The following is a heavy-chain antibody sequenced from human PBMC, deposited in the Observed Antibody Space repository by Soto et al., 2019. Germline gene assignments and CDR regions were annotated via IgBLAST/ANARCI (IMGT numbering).Heavy chain of an antibody. D-gene: IGHD6-13*01. Sequence: PGGSLRLSCAASGLTVSSSYMSWVRQAPGKGLQWVSTISGSGGRTYYADSVKGRFTISRDNSRNTLHLQMNSLRVEDTALYYCAKTLLSTSWYGLHDYVSQGTLVTVSS. CDR3: AKTLLSTSWYGLHDY. V-gene: IGHV3-23*01. CDR1: GLTVSSSY. J-gene: IGHJ4*02. CDR2: ISGSGGRT.